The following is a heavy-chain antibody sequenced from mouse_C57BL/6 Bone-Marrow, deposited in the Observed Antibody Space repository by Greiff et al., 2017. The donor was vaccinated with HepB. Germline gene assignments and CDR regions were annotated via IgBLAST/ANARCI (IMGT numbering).Heavy chain of an antibody. Sequence: QVQLQQSGPGLVAPSQSLSITCTVSGFSLTSYAISWVRQPPGKGLEWLGVIWTGGGTNYNSALKSRLSISKDNSNSQVFLKMNSLQTDDTARYYCARADYYGSSYGAWFAYWGQGTLVTVSA. CDR2: IWTGGGT. CDR1: GFSLTSYA. D-gene: IGHD1-1*01. V-gene: IGHV2-9-1*01. J-gene: IGHJ3*01. CDR3: ARADYYGSSYGAWFAY.